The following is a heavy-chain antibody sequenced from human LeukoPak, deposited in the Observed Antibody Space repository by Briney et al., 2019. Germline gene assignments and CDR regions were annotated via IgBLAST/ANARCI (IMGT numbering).Heavy chain of an antibody. Sequence: GASVKVSCKASGYTFTGYYMHWVRQAPGQGLEWMGWINPNSGGTNYAQKLQGRVTMTRDTSISTAYMELSRLRSDDTAVYYCARALSRQIRDYLVFGYWGQGTLVTVSS. CDR3: ARALSRQIRDYLVFGY. CDR1: GYTFTGYY. J-gene: IGHJ4*02. V-gene: IGHV1-2*02. CDR2: INPNSGGT. D-gene: IGHD4-11*01.